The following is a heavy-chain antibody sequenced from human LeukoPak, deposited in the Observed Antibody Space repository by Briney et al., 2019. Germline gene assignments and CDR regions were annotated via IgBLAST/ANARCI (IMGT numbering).Heavy chain of an antibody. D-gene: IGHD3-22*01. J-gene: IGHJ4*02. CDR1: GFTFDDYA. CDR2: ISWNSGSI. CDR3: AKDIDYDSSGFPDY. Sequence: PRGSLRLSCAASGFTFDDYAMHWVRQAPGKGLEWVSGISWNSGSIGYADSVKGRFTISRDNAKNSLYLQMNSLRAEDTALYYCAKDIDYDSSGFPDYWGQGTLVTVSS. V-gene: IGHV3-9*01.